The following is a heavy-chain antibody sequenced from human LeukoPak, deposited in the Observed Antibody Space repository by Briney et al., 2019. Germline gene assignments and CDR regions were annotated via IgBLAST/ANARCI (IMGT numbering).Heavy chain of an antibody. CDR2: IYYSGST. CDR3: ARAIRGSGSYRYLDY. J-gene: IGHJ4*02. V-gene: IGHV4-59*01. D-gene: IGHD3-10*01. Sequence: SETLSLTCTVSGGSISSYYWSWIRQPPGKGPEWIGYIYYSGSTNYNPSLKSRVTISVDTSKNQFSLKLSSVTAADTAVYYCARAIRGSGSYRYLDYWAREPWSPSPQ. CDR1: GGSISSYY.